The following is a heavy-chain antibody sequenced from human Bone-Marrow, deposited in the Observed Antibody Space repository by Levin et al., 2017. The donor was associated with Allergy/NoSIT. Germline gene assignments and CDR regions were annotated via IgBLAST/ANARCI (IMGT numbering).Heavy chain of an antibody. CDR3: ARITHYDDGSSDYDPRYYFDF. V-gene: IGHV4-59*01. J-gene: IGHJ4*02. Sequence: SETLSLTCTVSGGSIRNFYWSWIRQPPGKRLEWIGYIYYSGSTNYNPSLQSRVTISVDTSKNQFSLKLTSVTAADTAVYYCARITHYDDGSSDYDPRYYFDFWGQGALVTVSS. CDR2: IYYSGST. D-gene: IGHD3-22*01. CDR1: GGSIRNFY.